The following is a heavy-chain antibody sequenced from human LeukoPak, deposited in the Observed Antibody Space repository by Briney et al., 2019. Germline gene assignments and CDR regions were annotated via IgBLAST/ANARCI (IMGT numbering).Heavy chain of an antibody. Sequence: GGSLRLSCAASGFTFSSYSMNWVRQAPGKGLEYVSAISSNGGSTYYANSVKGRFTISRDNSKNTLYLQMGSLRAEDMAVYYCARVRPQGDFDYWGQGTLVTVSS. V-gene: IGHV3-64*01. CDR3: ARVRPQGDFDY. CDR1: GFTFSSYS. CDR2: ISSNGGST. J-gene: IGHJ4*02.